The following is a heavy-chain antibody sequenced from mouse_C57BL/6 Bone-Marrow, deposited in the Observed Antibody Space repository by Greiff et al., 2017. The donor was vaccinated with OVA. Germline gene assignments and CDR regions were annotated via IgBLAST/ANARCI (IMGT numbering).Heavy chain of an antibody. D-gene: IGHD2-4*01. J-gene: IGHJ1*03. V-gene: IGHV1-81*01. Sequence: VQLKQSGAELARPGASVKLSCKASGYTFTSYGISWVKQRTGQGLEWIGEIYPRSGNTYYNEKFKGKATLTADKSSSTAYMQLSSLTSEDSAVYYCARGGLRRNVDVWGTGTTVTVSS. CDR2: IYPRSGNT. CDR3: ARGGLRRNVDV. CDR1: GYTFTSYG.